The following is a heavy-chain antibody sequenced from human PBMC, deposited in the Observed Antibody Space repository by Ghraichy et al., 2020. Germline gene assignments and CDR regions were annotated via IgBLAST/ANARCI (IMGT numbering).Heavy chain of an antibody. CDR3: ARGTVVVVNYYYYMDV. CDR1: GYSFTSYA. J-gene: IGHJ6*03. D-gene: IGHD3-22*01. V-gene: IGHV1-3*01. CDR2: INAGNGNT. Sequence: ASVKVSCKTSGYSFTSYAIHWVRQAPGQRLEWMGWINAGNGNTKYSQKFQGRVTIAGDTSASTAYMELSSLRSEDTAVYYCARGTVVVVNYYYYMDVWGEGTTVTVSS.